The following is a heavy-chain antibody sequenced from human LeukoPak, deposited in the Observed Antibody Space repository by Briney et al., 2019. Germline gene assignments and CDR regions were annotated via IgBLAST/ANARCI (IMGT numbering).Heavy chain of an antibody. CDR2: INHSGSN. J-gene: IGHJ4*02. V-gene: IGHV4-34*01. CDR1: GGSFSGYY. CDR3: ARTGYSSSWYGY. D-gene: IGHD6-13*01. Sequence: PSETLSLTCAVYGGSFSGYYWSWIRQPPGKGLEWIGEINHSGSNNYNASLKSRVTISVDTSKNQFSLKLSSVTAADTAVYYCARTGYSSSWYGYWGQGTLVTVSS.